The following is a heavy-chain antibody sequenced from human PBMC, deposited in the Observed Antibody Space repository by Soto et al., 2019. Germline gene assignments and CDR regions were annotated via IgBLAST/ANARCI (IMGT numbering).Heavy chain of an antibody. CDR3: ASRSRYTVGVYGMDV. Sequence: EVQLVQSGAEVKKPGESLKISCKGSGYSFTSYWIGWVRQMPGKGLEWLGIIYPGDSDTRYSPSFQGQVTISADKSISTANLQWSSLMASDTAMYYCASRSRYTVGVYGMDVWGQGTTVTVSS. CDR1: GYSFTSYW. CDR2: IYPGDSDT. D-gene: IGHD1-20*01. J-gene: IGHJ6*02. V-gene: IGHV5-51*01.